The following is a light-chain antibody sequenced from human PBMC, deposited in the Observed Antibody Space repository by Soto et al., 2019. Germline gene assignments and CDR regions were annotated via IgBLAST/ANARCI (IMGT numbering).Light chain of an antibody. CDR3: QQLDSYPIT. V-gene: IGKV1-5*03. CDR2: KAS. J-gene: IGKJ5*01. Sequence: DIQMTQSPSTLSGSVGDRVTITCRASQTISSWLAWYQQKPGKAPKLLIYKASSLQSGVPSRFSGSGSGTEFTLTISSLQPDDFATYYCQQLDSYPITFGQGTRLENK. CDR1: QTISSW.